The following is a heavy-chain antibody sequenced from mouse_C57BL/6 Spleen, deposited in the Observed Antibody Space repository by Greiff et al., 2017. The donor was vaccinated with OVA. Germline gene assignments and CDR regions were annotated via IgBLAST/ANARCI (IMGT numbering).Heavy chain of an antibody. CDR2: IDPETGGT. V-gene: IGHV1-15*01. Sequence: QVQLQQSGAELVRPGASVTLSCKASGYTFTDYEMHWVKQTPVHGLEWIGAIDPETGGTAYNQKFKGKAILTADKSSSTAYMELRSLTSEDSAVYYCTRGGEYDDGDFAYWGQGTLVTVSA. CDR3: TRGGEYDDGDFAY. CDR1: GYTFTDYE. J-gene: IGHJ3*01. D-gene: IGHD2-4*01.